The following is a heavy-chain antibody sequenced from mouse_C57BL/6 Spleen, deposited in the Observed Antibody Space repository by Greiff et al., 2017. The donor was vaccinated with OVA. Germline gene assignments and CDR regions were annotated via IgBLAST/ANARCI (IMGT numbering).Heavy chain of an antibody. CDR2: IDPNSGGT. V-gene: IGHV1-72*01. CDR3: ARGGLGTTVDWYFDV. Sequence: VQLQQPGAELVKPGASVKLSCKASGYTFTSYWMHWVKQRPGRGLEWIGRIDPNSGGTKYNEKFKSKATLTVDKPSSTADMQLSSLTSEDSAVYYCARGGLGTTVDWYFDVWGTGTTVTVSS. D-gene: IGHD1-1*01. J-gene: IGHJ1*03. CDR1: GYTFTSYW.